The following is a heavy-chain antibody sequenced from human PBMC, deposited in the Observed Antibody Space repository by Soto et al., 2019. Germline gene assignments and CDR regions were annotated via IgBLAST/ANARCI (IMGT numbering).Heavy chain of an antibody. D-gene: IGHD3-22*01. V-gene: IGHV1-18*01. Sequence: QVQLVQSRGEVKMPGASVTVSCKASGYSFTNYGISWVRQAPGQGLEWMGWISTLNGNTNLEQKFQGRVTMTTATSTTTAYMELGSLTSDDTAVYYCARAGAYASSGHWVAESVFAFWGQGTMVSVSS. CDR3: ARAGAYASSGHWVAESVFAF. CDR1: GYSFTNYG. CDR2: ISTLNGNT. J-gene: IGHJ3*01.